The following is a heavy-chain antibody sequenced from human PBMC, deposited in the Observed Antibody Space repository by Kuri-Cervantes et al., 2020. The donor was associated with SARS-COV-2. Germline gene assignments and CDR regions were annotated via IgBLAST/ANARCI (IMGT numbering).Heavy chain of an antibody. J-gene: IGHJ4*02. CDR2: IWYDGSVE. CDR1: GFTFSSST. V-gene: IGHV3-30*02. CDR3: AKDAGDGYNSTFDS. Sequence: GGSLRLSCAASGFTFSSSTMHWVRQAPGKGLEWVALIWYDGSVEYYGDSVKGRFTISRDQAKNTLHLQMNNLRVEDAGVYYCAKDAGDGYNSTFDSWGQGTRVTVSS. D-gene: IGHD5-24*01.